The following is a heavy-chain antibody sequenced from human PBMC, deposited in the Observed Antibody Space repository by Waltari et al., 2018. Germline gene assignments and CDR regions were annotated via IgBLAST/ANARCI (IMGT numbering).Heavy chain of an antibody. J-gene: IGHJ5*02. D-gene: IGHD3-3*01. CDR1: GYTFTSYD. Sequence: QVQLVQSGAEEKKPGASVKVSCKASGYTFTSYDINWVRQATGQGLEWMGWMNPNSGNTGYAQKFQGRVTMTRNTSISTAYMELSSLRSEDTAVYYCARGRPGFWSGYYMGWFDPWGQGTLVTVSS. V-gene: IGHV1-8*01. CDR2: MNPNSGNT. CDR3: ARGRPGFWSGYYMGWFDP.